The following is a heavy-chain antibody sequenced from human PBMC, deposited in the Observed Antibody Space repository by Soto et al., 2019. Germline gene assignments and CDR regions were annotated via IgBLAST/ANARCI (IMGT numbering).Heavy chain of an antibody. D-gene: IGHD2-15*01. Sequence: QITLKESGPTLVKPTQTLTLTCTFSGFSLSTRGVGVGWIRQPPGKALEWPALIYWDDDKRYSPSLKSRLTMIKDTSKNQVFLTMTNMDPVDTATYYCAHILVDCSGGSCYDQGFDYWGQGTLVTVSS. CDR3: AHILVDCSGGSCYDQGFDY. CDR1: GFSLSTRGVG. CDR2: IYWDDDK. V-gene: IGHV2-5*02. J-gene: IGHJ4*02.